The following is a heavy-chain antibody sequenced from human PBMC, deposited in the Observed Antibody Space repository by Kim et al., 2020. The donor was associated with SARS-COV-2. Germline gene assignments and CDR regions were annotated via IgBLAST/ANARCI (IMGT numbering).Heavy chain of an antibody. V-gene: IGHV4-31*02. J-gene: IGHJ4*02. Sequence: PPLKSRVTISVETSKNQFSLTLSAVTAADTAVYYCAGVRSFFGVVRNFDYWGQGTLVTVSS. D-gene: IGHD3-3*01. CDR3: AGVRSFFGVVRNFDY.